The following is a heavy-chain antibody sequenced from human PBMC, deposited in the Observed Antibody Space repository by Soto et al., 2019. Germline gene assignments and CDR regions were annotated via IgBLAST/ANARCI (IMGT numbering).Heavy chain of an antibody. J-gene: IGHJ5*02. CDR1: GGAVSSDSYH. Sequence: QVQLQESCPGLVKPSETLSLSCTVSGGAVSSDSYHWCWIRQPPGKGLEWIGNIYYSGNTNYNPSNKSRVTISLDTSKNQTYLKMSSVTAADTAVYYCATRVGDTPQRAWGRGTLVIVSS. V-gene: IGHV4-61*01. CDR2: IYYSGNT. D-gene: IGHD1-26*01. CDR3: ATRVGDTPQRA.